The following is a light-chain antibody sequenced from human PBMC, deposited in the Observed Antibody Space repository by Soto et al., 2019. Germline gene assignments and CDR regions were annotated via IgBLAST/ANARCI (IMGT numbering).Light chain of an antibody. CDR1: QSVSSNY. CDR3: QQYDAWPLT. Sequence: EIVLTQSPGTLSLSPGERATLSCRASQSVSSNYLAWYQQKPGQAPRLLIYGASNRATGIPARFSGSGSGTDFTLTINSLQSEDFAVYYCQQYDAWPLTFGGGTKVDIK. V-gene: IGKV3-20*01. CDR2: GAS. J-gene: IGKJ4*01.